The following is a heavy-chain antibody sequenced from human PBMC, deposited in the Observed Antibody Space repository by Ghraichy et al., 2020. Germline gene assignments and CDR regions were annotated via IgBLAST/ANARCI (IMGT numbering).Heavy chain of an antibody. V-gene: IGHV4-39*01. D-gene: IGHD2-21*01. CDR3: ARSGRGDTRAYRYFDY. CDR2: TYYSGSP. CDR1: GGSISSSSYY. Sequence: SETLSLTCNVSGGSISSSSYYWGWIRQPPGEGLEWIGSTYYSGSPFYNPSLKSRVTISEDTSKNQFSLRLSSVTAADTAVYYCARSGRGDTRAYRYFDYWGQGTVVTVSS. J-gene: IGHJ4*02.